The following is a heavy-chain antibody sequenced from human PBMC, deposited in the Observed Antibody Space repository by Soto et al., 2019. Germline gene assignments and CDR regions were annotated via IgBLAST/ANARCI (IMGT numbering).Heavy chain of an antibody. CDR1: GYSFANYW. D-gene: IGHD2-15*01. J-gene: IGHJ6*02. CDR2: IDPSDSYT. CDR3: ASSAALKAYYYYYGMDV. V-gene: IGHV5-10-1*01. Sequence: PGESLKISCKGSGYSFANYWTSWVRQMPGKGLEWMGRIDPSDSYTNYSPSFQGHVTISADKSISTAYLQWSSLKASDTAMYYCASSAALKAYYYYYGMDVWGQGTTVTVSS.